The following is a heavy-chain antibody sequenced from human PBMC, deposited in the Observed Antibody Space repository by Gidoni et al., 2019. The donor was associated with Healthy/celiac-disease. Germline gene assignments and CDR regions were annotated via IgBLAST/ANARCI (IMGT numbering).Heavy chain of an antibody. V-gene: IGHV1-46*03. CDR3: ARGRSEYDYVWGSYRNFDY. CDR1: GYTFTRYY. CDR2: INPSGGST. Sequence: QVQLVQSGAEVKKPGASVKVSCKASGYTFTRYYMHWVRQAPGQGLEWMGIINPSGGSTSYAQKFQGRVTMTRDTSTSTVYMELSSLRSEDTAVYYCARGRSEYDYVWGSYRNFDYWGQGTLVTVSS. J-gene: IGHJ4*02. D-gene: IGHD3-16*02.